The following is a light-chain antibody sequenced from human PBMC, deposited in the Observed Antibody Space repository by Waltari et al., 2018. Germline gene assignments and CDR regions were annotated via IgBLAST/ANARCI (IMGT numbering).Light chain of an antibody. CDR3: QQYGSSPQT. J-gene: IGKJ1*01. V-gene: IGKV3-20*01. Sequence: EIVLTQSPGTLSLSPGERANLSSRASQSVSSSYLAWYQQKPGQAPRLLIYGASSRATGIPDRLSGSGSGTDFTLTISRLEPEDFAVYYCQQYGSSPQTFGQGTKVEIK. CDR1: QSVSSSY. CDR2: GAS.